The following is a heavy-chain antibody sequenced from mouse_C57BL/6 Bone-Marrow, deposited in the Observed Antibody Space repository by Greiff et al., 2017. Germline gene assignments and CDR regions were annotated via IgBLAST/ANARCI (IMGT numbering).Heavy chain of an antibody. D-gene: IGHD2-12*01. J-gene: IGHJ4*01. CDR2: IYPGGGYT. CDR3: ARSGDSYRAFAMDY. V-gene: IGHV1-63*01. Sequence: QVQLKESGAELVRPGTSVKMSCKASGYTFTNYWIGWAKQRPGHGLEWIGDIYPGGGYTNYNEKFKGKATLTADKSSSTAYMQHSSLTSEDSAIYYCARSGDSYRAFAMDYWGQGTSVTVSS. CDR1: GYTFTNYW.